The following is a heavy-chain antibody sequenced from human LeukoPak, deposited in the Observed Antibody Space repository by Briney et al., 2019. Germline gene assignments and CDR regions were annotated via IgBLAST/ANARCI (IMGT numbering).Heavy chain of an antibody. Sequence: PGGSLRLSCAASGFTFSSYSMNWVRQAPGKGLEWVSSISSSSSYIYYADSVKGRFTISRDNAKNSLYLQMNSLRAEDTAVYYCASLGYCSGGSCYYFDYWGQGTLVTVSS. CDR1: GFTFSSYS. CDR2: ISSSSSYI. CDR3: ASLGYCSGGSCYYFDY. D-gene: IGHD2-15*01. J-gene: IGHJ4*02. V-gene: IGHV3-21*01.